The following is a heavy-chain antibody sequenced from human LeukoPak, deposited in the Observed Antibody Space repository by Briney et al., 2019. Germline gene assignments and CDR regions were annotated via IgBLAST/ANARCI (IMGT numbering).Heavy chain of an antibody. J-gene: IGHJ5*02. CDR1: GYSENFYG. V-gene: IGHV1-18*01. CDR2: ISAQHGQT. Sequence: ASVKVSCKTSGYSENFYGITWVRQVAGQGLEWMGWISAQHGQTEYAPNSQDRVTMTTDTYTNTAYMELRSLRSEDTAVYYCARDNSVRDEAWWFNPWGQGTLVTVSS. CDR3: ARDNSVRDEAWWFNP. D-gene: IGHD5-24*01.